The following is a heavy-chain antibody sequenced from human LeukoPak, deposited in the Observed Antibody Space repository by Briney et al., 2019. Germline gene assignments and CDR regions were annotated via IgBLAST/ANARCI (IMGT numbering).Heavy chain of an antibody. CDR1: GFAFSDFY. CDR2: IRWHGLTI. J-gene: IGHJ4*02. Sequence: GGSQRLSCAASGFAFSDFYMTWIRQAPGKGLEWISSIRWHGLTIYYADSVKGRFTISRDNAKNSLYLQINGLRVEDTAVYYCARDGYGAGTSPYYWGQGTLVTVSS. D-gene: IGHD3-10*01. CDR3: ARDGYGAGTSPYY. V-gene: IGHV3-11*04.